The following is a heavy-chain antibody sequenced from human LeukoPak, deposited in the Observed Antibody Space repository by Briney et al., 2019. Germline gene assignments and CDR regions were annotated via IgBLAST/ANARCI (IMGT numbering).Heavy chain of an antibody. J-gene: IGHJ4*02. CDR1: GFTVSTNN. Sequence: GGSLILSCAASGFTVSTNNMYWVRQALGKGLEWVSVIYSGGSTYYADSMKGRFTISRDDSKNTLYLQMNSLRGEDTAVYYCARATGGPRRGIDYWGQGTLVTVSS. V-gene: IGHV3-66*01. CDR3: ARATGGPRRGIDY. D-gene: IGHD2-15*01. CDR2: IYSGGST.